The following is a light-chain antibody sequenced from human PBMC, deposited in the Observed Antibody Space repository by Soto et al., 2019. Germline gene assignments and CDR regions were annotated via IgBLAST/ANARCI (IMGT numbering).Light chain of an antibody. CDR2: ELT. J-gene: IGLJ3*02. Sequence: QSALTQPASVSGSPGQSITISCTGTSSDVGADNYVCWYQQHPDNAPKLIIYELTNRPSGVSNRFSGSKSGNTASLTISGLQAEEDADYYCSSYSTTITLVVFGGGTKLTVL. V-gene: IGLV2-14*03. CDR3: SSYSTTITLVV. CDR1: SSDVGADNY.